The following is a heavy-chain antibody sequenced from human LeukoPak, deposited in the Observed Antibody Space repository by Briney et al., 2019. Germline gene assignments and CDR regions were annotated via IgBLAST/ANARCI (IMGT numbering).Heavy chain of an antibody. D-gene: IGHD5-18*01. Sequence: GGSLRLSCVASGFTLRGATVHWVRQTSGKGLEWVGQSRSRGNTYATAFPESVKGRFAISRDDSRNTAYLQMSSLRTEDTAVYYCTRQVQRGSSYVSHDFWGQGTLVTVSS. J-gene: IGHJ4*02. V-gene: IGHV3-73*01. CDR1: GFTLRGAT. CDR2: SRSRGNTYAT. CDR3: TRQVQRGSSYVSHDF.